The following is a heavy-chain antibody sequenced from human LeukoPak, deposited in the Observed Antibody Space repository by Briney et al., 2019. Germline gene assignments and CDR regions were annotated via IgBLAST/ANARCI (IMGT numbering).Heavy chain of an antibody. J-gene: IGHJ4*02. CDR3: ARVLNNYDSSGYSAADY. D-gene: IGHD3-22*01. CDR1: GFSFSAYS. V-gene: IGHV3-33*01. CDR2: IWYDGSNK. Sequence: GGSLRLSCAASGFSFSAYSMHWVRQAPGKGLDWVAVIWYDGSNKDYADSVKGRFTISRDNSKNTLYLQMNSLRAEDTAVYYCARVLNNYDSSGYSAADYWGQGTLVTVSS.